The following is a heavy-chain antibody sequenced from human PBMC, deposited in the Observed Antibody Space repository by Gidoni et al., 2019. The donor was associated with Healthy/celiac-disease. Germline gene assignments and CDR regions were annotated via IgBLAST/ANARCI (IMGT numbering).Heavy chain of an antibody. D-gene: IGHD2-15*01. CDR3: AKVREDGYSSGPFDY. J-gene: IGHJ4*02. CDR1: GFTFSSYA. Sequence: SASGFTFSSYAMSWVRQAPGQGLEWVSAISGSGGSTYYADSVKGRFTISRDNSKNTLYLQMNSLRAEDTAVYYCAKVREDGYSSGPFDYWGQGTLVTVSS. V-gene: IGHV3-23*01. CDR2: ISGSGGST.